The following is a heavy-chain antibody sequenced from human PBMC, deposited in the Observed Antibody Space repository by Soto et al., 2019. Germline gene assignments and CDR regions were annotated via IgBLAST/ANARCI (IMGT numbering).Heavy chain of an antibody. D-gene: IGHD1-1*01. Sequence: PGESLKISCKASGYTFTTSWIGWVRQMPGQGLEWMGIIDPGDSDTRYSPSFQGRITISVDKSISTAYLQWSSLEASDTAIYYCERHAGNSWKGDYFDYWGRGALVTVYS. V-gene: IGHV5-51*01. CDR1: GYTFTTSW. CDR2: IDPGDSDT. CDR3: ERHAGNSWKGDYFDY. J-gene: IGHJ4*02.